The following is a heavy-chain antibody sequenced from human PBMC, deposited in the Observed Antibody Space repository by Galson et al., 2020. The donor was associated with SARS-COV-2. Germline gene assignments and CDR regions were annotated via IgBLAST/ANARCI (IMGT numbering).Heavy chain of an antibody. D-gene: IGHD2-2*01. Sequence: SLKISCAVSGFTIDDYALHWVRQAPGKGLEWVSGISWNSGNIGYADSVKGRFTISSDNTKNSLYLQMSSLRAEDTAFYYCAKLDPGAMSLDPWGQGALVTVSS. CDR2: ISWNSGNI. CDR1: GFTIDDYA. CDR3: AKLDPGAMSLDP. J-gene: IGHJ5*02. V-gene: IGHV3-9*01.